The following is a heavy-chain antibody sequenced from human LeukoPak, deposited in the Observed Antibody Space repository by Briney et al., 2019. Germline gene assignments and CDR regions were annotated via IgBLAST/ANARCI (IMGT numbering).Heavy chain of an antibody. J-gene: IGHJ4*02. D-gene: IGHD3-9*01. Sequence: SVKVSCKASGGTFSSYAISWVRQAPGQGLEWMGGIIPIFGTANYAQKFQGRVTITADKSTSTAYMELSSLRSEDTAVYYCAMSYYDILTGFWGQGTLVTVSS. CDR2: IIPIFGTA. CDR3: AMSYYDILTGF. CDR1: GGTFSSYA. V-gene: IGHV1-69*06.